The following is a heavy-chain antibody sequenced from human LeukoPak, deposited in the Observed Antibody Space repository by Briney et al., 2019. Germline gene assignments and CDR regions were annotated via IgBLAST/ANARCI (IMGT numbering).Heavy chain of an antibody. V-gene: IGHV3-64D*06. CDR2: IVSNGGST. Sequence: GGSLRLSCSASGFTFSSSAMHWVRQAPGKGLEYVSAIVSNGGSTYYADSVKGRFTISRDNSKNTLYLQMSSLRAEDTAVYYCARGGTSGSLIYWGQGTLVTVSS. CDR3: ARGGTSGSLIY. CDR1: GFTFSSSA. D-gene: IGHD1-26*01. J-gene: IGHJ4*02.